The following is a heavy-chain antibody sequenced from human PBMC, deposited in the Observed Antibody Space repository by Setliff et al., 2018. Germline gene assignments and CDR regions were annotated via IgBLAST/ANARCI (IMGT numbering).Heavy chain of an antibody. J-gene: IGHJ4*02. Sequence: LRLSCAASGFTFSSYWMSWVRQAPGKGLEWVSSISFSSSSISYASSVKGRFTISSDSAKNSLFLQMKSLRAEDTAVYYCARAGGYDFHHLDYWGQGILVTVSS. V-gene: IGHV3-21*01. CDR1: GFTFSSYW. CDR2: ISFSSSSI. D-gene: IGHD5-12*01. CDR3: ARAGGYDFHHLDY.